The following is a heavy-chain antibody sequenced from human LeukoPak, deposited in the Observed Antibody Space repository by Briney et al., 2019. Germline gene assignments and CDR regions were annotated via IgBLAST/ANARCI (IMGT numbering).Heavy chain of an antibody. CDR1: GGSISSHY. V-gene: IGHV4-59*11. J-gene: IGHJ4*02. D-gene: IGHD5-18*01. CDR2: IYYSGST. Sequence: PSETLSLTCTVSGGSISSHYWSWIRQPPGKGLEWIGSIYYSGSTYYNPSLKSRVTISVDTSKNQFSLKLSSVTAADTAVYYCARMDTAMVIGYWGQGTLVTVSS. CDR3: ARMDTAMVIGY.